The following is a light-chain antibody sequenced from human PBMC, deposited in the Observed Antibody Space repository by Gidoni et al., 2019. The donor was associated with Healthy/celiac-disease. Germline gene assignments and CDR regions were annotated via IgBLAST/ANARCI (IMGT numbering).Light chain of an antibody. CDR2: GAS. CDR1: QSVSSN. Sequence: ELVLTQSPATLSVSPGERATLSCRASQSVSSNLAWYQQKPGQAPRPLIYGASTRATGIPARFSGSGSGTEFTLTISSLQSEDFAVYYCQQYNNWPPYTFGQXTKLEIK. CDR3: QQYNNWPPYT. J-gene: IGKJ2*01. V-gene: IGKV3-15*01.